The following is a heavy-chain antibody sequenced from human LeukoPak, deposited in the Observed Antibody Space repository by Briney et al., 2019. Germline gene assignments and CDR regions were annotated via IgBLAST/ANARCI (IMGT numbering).Heavy chain of an antibody. CDR3: ARDHTTALDY. D-gene: IGHD4-17*01. CDR1: GFTFSSYA. J-gene: IGHJ4*02. CDR2: ISYDGSNK. Sequence: GGSLRLYCAASGFTFSSYAMHWVRQAPGKGLEWVAVISYDGSNKYYADSVKGRFTISRDNSKNTLYLQMNSLRAEDTAVYYCARDHTTALDYWGQGTLVTVSS. V-gene: IGHV3-30-3*01.